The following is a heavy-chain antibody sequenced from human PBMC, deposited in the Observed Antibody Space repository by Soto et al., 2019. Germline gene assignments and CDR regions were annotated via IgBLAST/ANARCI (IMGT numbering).Heavy chain of an antibody. CDR1: GFTFSSYG. Sequence: GGSLRLSCAASGFTFSSYGMHWVRQAPGKGLEWVAVIWYDGSNKYYADSVKGRFTISRDNSKNTLYLQMNSLRAEDTAVYYCAKVPRLSYSNYLENYYYYYMDVWGKGTTVTVSS. J-gene: IGHJ6*03. V-gene: IGHV3-33*06. CDR2: IWYDGSNK. CDR3: AKVPRLSYSNYLENYYYYYMDV. D-gene: IGHD4-4*01.